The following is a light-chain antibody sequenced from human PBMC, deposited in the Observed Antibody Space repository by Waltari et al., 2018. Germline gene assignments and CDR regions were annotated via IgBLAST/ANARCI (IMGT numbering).Light chain of an antibody. J-gene: IGKJ4*01. CDR3: QQGSILPLT. CDR2: DTT. Sequence: EVVLTQSPVTLSLAAGERATLPCRASESVSNYLAWYQQKHGQSPRLLIYDTTKRATGIPARFSGSGYGTDFTRTINNLEAEDFALYYCQQGSILPLTFGGGTKVEIK. V-gene: IGKV3-11*01. CDR1: ESVSNY.